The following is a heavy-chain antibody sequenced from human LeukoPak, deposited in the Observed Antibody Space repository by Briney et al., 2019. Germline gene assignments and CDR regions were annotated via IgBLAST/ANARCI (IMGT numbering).Heavy chain of an antibody. Sequence: GGSLRLSCAASGFSFSSYSMKWVRQAPGKGLEWISYISGSSGTIDYVDSVKGRFTVSRDNAKNTLYLQMNSLRAEDTAVYYCARDDFDYWGQGTLVTVSS. J-gene: IGHJ4*02. CDR3: ARDDFDY. V-gene: IGHV3-48*04. CDR2: ISGSSGTI. CDR1: GFSFSSYS.